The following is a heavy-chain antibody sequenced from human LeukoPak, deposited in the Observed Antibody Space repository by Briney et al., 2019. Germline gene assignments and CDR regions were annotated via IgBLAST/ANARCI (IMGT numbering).Heavy chain of an antibody. V-gene: IGHV4-59*05. CDR3: ARQDSSGWYEAFDI. CDR1: GGSISSYY. CDR2: IYYSGST. D-gene: IGHD6-19*01. J-gene: IGHJ3*02. Sequence: PSETLSLTCTVSGGSISSYYWSWIRQPAGKGLEWIGRIYYSGSTYYNPSLKSRVTISVDTSKNQFSLKLSSVTAADPAVYYCARQDSSGWYEAFDIWGQGTMVTVSS.